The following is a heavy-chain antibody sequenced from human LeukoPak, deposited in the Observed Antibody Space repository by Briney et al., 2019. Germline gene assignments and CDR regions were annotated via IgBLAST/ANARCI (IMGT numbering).Heavy chain of an antibody. Sequence: SETLSLTCTVSGGSISSYYWSWIRQPPGKGLEWIGYMYYRGNTNYDPSLKSRVTISIDTPNNQFSLKLSSVTAADTAVYYCARDFADTAISGFDYWGQGTLVTVSS. D-gene: IGHD5-18*01. CDR2: MYYRGNT. CDR1: GGSISSYY. J-gene: IGHJ4*02. V-gene: IGHV4-59*01. CDR3: ARDFADTAISGFDY.